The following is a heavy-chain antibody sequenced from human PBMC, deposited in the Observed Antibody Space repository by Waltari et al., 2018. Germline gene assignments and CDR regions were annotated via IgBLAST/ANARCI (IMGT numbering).Heavy chain of an antibody. CDR2: SRSSSSYI. Sequence: EVQLVESGGGLVKPGGSLRLSCAASGFTFSSYSMNWVRQAPGKGLEWVSSSRSSSSYIYYADSVKGRFTISRDNAKNSLYLQMNSLRAEDTAVYYCARRTRNRPILSVDYWGQGTLVTVSS. J-gene: IGHJ4*02. CDR1: GFTFSSYS. CDR3: ARRTRNRPILSVDY. D-gene: IGHD2-15*01. V-gene: IGHV3-21*01.